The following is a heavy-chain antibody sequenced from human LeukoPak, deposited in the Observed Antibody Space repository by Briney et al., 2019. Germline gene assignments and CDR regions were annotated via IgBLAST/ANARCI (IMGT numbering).Heavy chain of an antibody. CDR1: GGSFSGYY. D-gene: IGHD3-16*01. J-gene: IGHJ5*02. CDR3: ARSQFGSPYNWFDP. CDR2: INHSGST. Sequence: SETLSLTCAVYGGSFSGYYWSWIRQPPGKGLEWIGEINHSGSTNYNPSLKSRVTISVDTSKNQFSLKLSSVTAADTAVYYCARSQFGSPYNWFDPWGQGTLVTVSS. V-gene: IGHV4-34*01.